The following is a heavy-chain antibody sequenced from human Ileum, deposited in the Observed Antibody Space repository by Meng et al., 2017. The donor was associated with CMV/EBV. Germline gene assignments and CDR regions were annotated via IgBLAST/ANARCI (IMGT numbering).Heavy chain of an antibody. D-gene: IGHD6-19*01. Sequence: GESLKISCAASGFTFSSYGMHWVRQAPGKGLEWVAFIRYDGRYKYYADSVKGRFTISRDNSRNTLYLQMNSLRAEDTAVYYCAKDSWGGAWLELDYWGQGTLVTVSS. CDR3: AKDSWGGAWLELDY. J-gene: IGHJ4*02. CDR1: GFTFSSYG. CDR2: IRYDGRYK. V-gene: IGHV3-30*02.